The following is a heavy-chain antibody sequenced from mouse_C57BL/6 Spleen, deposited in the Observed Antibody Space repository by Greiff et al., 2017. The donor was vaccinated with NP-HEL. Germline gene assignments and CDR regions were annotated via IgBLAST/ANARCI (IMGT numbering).Heavy chain of an antibody. CDR3: ARSYDYDWFAY. V-gene: IGHV3-1*01. CDR2: ISYSGST. D-gene: IGHD2-4*01. Sequence: VQLKESGPGMVKPSQSLSLTCTVTGYSITSGYDWHWIRHFPGNKLEWMGYISYSGSTNYNPSLKSRISITHDTSKNHFFLKLNSVTTEDTATYYCARSYDYDWFAYWGQGTLVTVSA. CDR1: GYSITSGYD. J-gene: IGHJ3*01.